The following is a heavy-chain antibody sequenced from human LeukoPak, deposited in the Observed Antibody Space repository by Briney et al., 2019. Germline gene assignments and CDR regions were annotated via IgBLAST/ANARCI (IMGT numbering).Heavy chain of an antibody. CDR3: ARDPPIVVVPAARFDP. V-gene: IGHV1-2*02. Sequence: ASVKVSCKASGYTFTSYGISWVRQAPGQGLEWMGWINPNSGGTNYAQKFQGRVTMTRGTSISTAYMELSRLRSDDTAVYYCARDPPIVVVPAARFDPWGQGTLVTVSS. CDR1: GYTFTSYG. J-gene: IGHJ5*02. CDR2: INPNSGGT. D-gene: IGHD2-2*01.